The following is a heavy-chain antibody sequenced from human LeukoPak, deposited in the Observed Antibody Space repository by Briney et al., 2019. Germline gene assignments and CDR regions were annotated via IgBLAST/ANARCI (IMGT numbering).Heavy chain of an antibody. V-gene: IGHV5-51*01. CDR3: ARPWTGPGMVDFDL. CDR2: IYPADSNT. Sequence: GESLKISCKGSGYIFTSYWIGWVRQMPGKGLEWIGIIYPADSNTKYSPSFQGQVTISADKSISTAYLQWSSLKASDTAMYYCARPWTGPGMVDFDLWGQGTLVTVSS. J-gene: IGHJ4*02. CDR1: GYIFTSYW. D-gene: IGHD3/OR15-3a*01.